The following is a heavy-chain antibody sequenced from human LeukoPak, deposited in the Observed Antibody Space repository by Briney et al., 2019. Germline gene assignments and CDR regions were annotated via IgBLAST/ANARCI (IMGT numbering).Heavy chain of an antibody. CDR2: ISAYNGNT. Sequence: ASVKVSCKASGGTFSSYAISWVRQAPGQGLEWMGWISAYNGNTNYAQKLQGRVTMTTDTSTSTAYMELRSLRSDDTAVYYCGYCSGGSCYSNWFDPWGQGTLVTVSS. CDR1: GGTFSSYA. D-gene: IGHD2-15*01. V-gene: IGHV1-18*01. CDR3: GYCSGGSCYSNWFDP. J-gene: IGHJ5*02.